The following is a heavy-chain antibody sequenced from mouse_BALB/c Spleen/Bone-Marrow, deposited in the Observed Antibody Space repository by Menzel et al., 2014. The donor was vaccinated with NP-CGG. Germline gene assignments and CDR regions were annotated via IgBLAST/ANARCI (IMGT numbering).Heavy chain of an antibody. CDR3: TREGTYYGCSGHFDY. Sequence: QVQLQQPGAELARPGASVKMSCKASGYSFTSYTMHWVKQRPGQGLEWIAYINPRNTYSDYNQKFKDRSTVTADKSSSTAYMQLSSLTSEDSAVYYCTREGTYYGCSGHFDYWGQGTTLTVSS. V-gene: IGHV1-4*01. CDR2: INPRNTYS. CDR1: GYSFTSYT. J-gene: IGHJ2*01. D-gene: IGHD1-1*02.